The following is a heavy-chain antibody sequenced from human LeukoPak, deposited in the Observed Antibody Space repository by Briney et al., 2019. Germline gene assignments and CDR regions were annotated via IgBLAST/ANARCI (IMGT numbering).Heavy chain of an antibody. CDR3: ARPRGYSTDY. CDR2: IYYSGST. Sequence: SSETLSLTCTVSGGSISSSSYYWGWIRQPPGKGLEWIGSIYYSGSTYYNPSLKSRVTISVDTSKNQFSLKLSSVTAADTAVYYCARPRGYSTDYWGQGTLVTVSS. V-gene: IGHV4-39*01. D-gene: IGHD6-13*01. J-gene: IGHJ4*02. CDR1: GGSISSSSYY.